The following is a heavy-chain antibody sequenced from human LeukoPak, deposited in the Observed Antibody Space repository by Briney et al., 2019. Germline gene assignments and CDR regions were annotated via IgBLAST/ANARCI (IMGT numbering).Heavy chain of an antibody. J-gene: IGHJ4*02. CDR1: GGSISSYY. CDR2: LFYSEIT. V-gene: IGHV4-59*01. Sequence: SETLSLTCTVSGGSISSYYWSWIRQPPGKGLEWIGYLFYSEITNYNPSLKSRVTISVDTSKSQFSLKLTSVTAADTAVYYCARDLGVSYFDYWGQGTLVTVS. D-gene: IGHD2-8*01. CDR3: ARDLGVSYFDY.